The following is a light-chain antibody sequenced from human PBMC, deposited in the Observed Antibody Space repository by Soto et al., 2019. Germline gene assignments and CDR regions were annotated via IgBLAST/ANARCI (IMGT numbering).Light chain of an antibody. CDR1: QSISSW. CDR3: QEYNTYSRT. Sequence: DIQMTQSPSTLSACVGDRVTITFRASQSISSWLAWYQQKPGKAPNLLIYKASSLESGVPSRFSGSGSGTEFALTISSLQPDDFATYYCQEYNTYSRTFGQGTKVDI. J-gene: IGKJ1*01. V-gene: IGKV1-5*03. CDR2: KAS.